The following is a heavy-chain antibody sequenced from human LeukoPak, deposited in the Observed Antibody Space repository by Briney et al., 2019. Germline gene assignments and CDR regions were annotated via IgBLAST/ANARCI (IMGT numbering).Heavy chain of an antibody. J-gene: IGHJ4*02. Sequence: GGSLRLSCAASGFTFSNYGMHWVRQAPGKGLEWVALIWYDGTNKYYGDSVKGRFTISRDDSKNTLYLQMNSLRADDTAVYYCARDLGVGATEYYFDYWGQGTLVTVSS. CDR2: IWYDGTNK. D-gene: IGHD1-26*01. CDR1: GFTFSNYG. CDR3: ARDLGVGATEYYFDY. V-gene: IGHV3-33*08.